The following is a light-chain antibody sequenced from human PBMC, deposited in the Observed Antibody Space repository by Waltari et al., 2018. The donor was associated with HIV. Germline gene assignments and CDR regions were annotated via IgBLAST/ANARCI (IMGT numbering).Light chain of an antibody. V-gene: IGLV4-69*01. CDR3: QTWGPGIGV. J-gene: IGLJ3*02. CDR1: SRHSTYG. CDR2: VNSYGTH. Sequence: QLVLTQSPSASASLGASVNLTCTLSSRHSTYGIAWHQQRPEKDPRYWMTVNSYGTHPRGDGIPDRFLGSSSGAERNLTISSRQSEDEAVYYCQTWGPGIGVFGRGTQLTVL.